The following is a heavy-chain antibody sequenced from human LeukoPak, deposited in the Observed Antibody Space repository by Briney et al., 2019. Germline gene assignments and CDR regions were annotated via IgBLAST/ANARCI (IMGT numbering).Heavy chain of an antibody. J-gene: IGHJ5*02. V-gene: IGHV1-69*05. CDR2: TIPIFGTA. D-gene: IGHD3-10*01. Sequence: SVKVSCKAYGGTFSSYSISWVRQAPGQGPEWMGGTIPIFGTANYAQKFQGRVTITTDESTSTAYMELSSLRSEDTAVYYCARGGGSHNWFDPWGQGTLVTVSS. CDR1: GGTFSSYS. CDR3: ARGGGSHNWFDP.